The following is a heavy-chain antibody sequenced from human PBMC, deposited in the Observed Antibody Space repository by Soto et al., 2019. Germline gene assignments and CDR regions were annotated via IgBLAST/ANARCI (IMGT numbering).Heavy chain of an antibody. CDR3: AREPYDISGNRIDS. V-gene: IGHV4-4*07. CDR2: IYTSGSA. Sequence: PPETLSLTCTASGGSISSSYWIWIRQPAGKGQEWIGRIYTSGSAYHTPSLTSRGAISVDTPNNQFSQKLSSVTAADPAAYVCAREPYDISGNRIDSWGQGIPVTLL. D-gene: IGHD3-22*01. J-gene: IGHJ5*01. CDR1: GGSISSSY.